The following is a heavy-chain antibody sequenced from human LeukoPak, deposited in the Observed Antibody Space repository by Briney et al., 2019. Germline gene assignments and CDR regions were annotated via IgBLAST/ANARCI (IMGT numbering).Heavy chain of an antibody. D-gene: IGHD3-10*01. J-gene: IGHJ4*02. CDR2: IYSGGST. Sequence: PGGSLRLSCAASGFTVSSNYMSWVRQAPGKGLEWVSVIYSGGSTYYADSVKGRFTISRDNSKNTLYLQMNSLRAEDTAVYYCARAKGSGSYPYYFDYWGQGTLVTVSS. CDR1: GFTVSSNY. CDR3: ARAKGSGSYPYYFDY. V-gene: IGHV3-53*01.